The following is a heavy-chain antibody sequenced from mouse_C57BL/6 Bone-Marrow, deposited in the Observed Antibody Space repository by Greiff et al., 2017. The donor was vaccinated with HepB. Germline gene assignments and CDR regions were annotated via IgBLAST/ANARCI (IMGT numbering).Heavy chain of an antibody. D-gene: IGHD1-1*02. V-gene: IGHV1-63*01. J-gene: IGHJ2*01. CDR2: IYPGGGYT. Sequence: VQRVESGAELVRPGTSVKMSCKASGYTFTNYWIGWAKQRPGHGLEWIGDIYPGGGYTNYNEKFKGKATLTADKSSSTAYMQFSSLTSEDSAIYYCARINYGPFFDYWGQGTTLTVSS. CDR3: ARINYGPFFDY. CDR1: GYTFTNYW.